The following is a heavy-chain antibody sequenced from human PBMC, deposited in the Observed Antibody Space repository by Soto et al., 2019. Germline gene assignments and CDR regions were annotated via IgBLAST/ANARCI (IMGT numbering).Heavy chain of an antibody. CDR1: GYTFTSYY. J-gene: IGHJ3*02. D-gene: IGHD3-16*01. Sequence: QVQLVQSGAEVKKPGASVKVSCKASGYTFTSYYMHWVRQAPGQGLEWMGIINPNGGTTSYPQKFQARVTMTSDTSTSTVYMELRSLRPEDTAVYYCARRETNFGEDAFDIWGQGTMVTVSS. CDR3: ARRETNFGEDAFDI. V-gene: IGHV1-46*01. CDR2: INPNGGTT.